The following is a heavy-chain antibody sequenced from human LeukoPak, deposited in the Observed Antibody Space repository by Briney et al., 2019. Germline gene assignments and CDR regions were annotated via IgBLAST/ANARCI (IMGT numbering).Heavy chain of an antibody. D-gene: IGHD3-22*01. CDR1: GFTFSSYA. CDR2: ISYDGSNK. Sequence: PGGSLRLSCAASGFTFSSYAMHWVRQAPGMGLEWVAVISYDGSNKYYADSVKGRFTISRDNSKNTLYLQMNSLRAEDTAVYYCARGGYSYGSDYDSSGYFDYWGQGTLVTVSS. CDR3: ARGGYSYGSDYDSSGYFDY. J-gene: IGHJ4*02. V-gene: IGHV3-30-3*01.